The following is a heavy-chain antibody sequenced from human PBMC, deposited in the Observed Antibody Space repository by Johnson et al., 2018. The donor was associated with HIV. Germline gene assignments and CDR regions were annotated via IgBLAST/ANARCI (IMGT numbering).Heavy chain of an antibody. D-gene: IGHD3-22*01. Sequence: QVQLVESGGGVVQPGRSLRLSCAASGFTFSTYAMHWVRQTPGKGLEWVAIISYDGSNKYYADSVKGRFTISRDNSKNTLYLQMNSLRAEDTAMYYCAASVYYYDSSGYFAFDIWGQGTMVTVSS. CDR2: ISYDGSNK. V-gene: IGHV3-30*04. J-gene: IGHJ3*02. CDR3: AASVYYYDSSGYFAFDI. CDR1: GFTFSTYA.